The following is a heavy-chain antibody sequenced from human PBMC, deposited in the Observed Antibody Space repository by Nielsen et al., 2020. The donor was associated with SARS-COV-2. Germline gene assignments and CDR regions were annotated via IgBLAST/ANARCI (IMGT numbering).Heavy chain of an antibody. CDR2: IYNTGST. V-gene: IGHV4-61*10. Sequence: SETLSLTCTVSGGSISSGPYYWNWFRQSAGKGLEWIGRIYNTGSTSYNPSLRSRVTILVDTSKNHFSLKLTSVTAADTAVYYCARDRWQQLVPTYWGQGTLVTVSS. D-gene: IGHD6-13*01. J-gene: IGHJ4*02. CDR1: GGSISSGPYY. CDR3: ARDRWQQLVPTY.